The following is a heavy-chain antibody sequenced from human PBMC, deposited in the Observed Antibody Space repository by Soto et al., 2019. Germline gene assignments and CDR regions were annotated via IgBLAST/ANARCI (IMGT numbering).Heavy chain of an antibody. V-gene: IGHV3-30-3*01. J-gene: IGHJ6*02. CDR3: SRDNYRFNGGSGFSMDV. D-gene: IGHD2-8*01. CDR1: GFTFSSYA. Sequence: QVQLVESGGGVVQPGRSLRLSCAASGFTFSSYAMHWVRQAPGKGLEWVAVISYDGSNKYYADSVKGRFTISRDNSKNTLYLQMNSQRAEDTAMYYCSRDNYRFNGGSGFSMDVWGQGTTVTVSS. CDR2: ISYDGSNK.